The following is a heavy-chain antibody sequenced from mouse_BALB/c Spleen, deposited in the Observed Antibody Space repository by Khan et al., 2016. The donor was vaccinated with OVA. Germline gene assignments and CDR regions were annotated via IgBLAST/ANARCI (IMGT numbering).Heavy chain of an antibody. CDR1: GYTFTYYV. CDR3: ARGDGYYGYFDY. Sequence: QVQLKQSGPELVKPGASVKMSCKASGYTFTYYVITWVKQRTGQGLEWIGEIYPGSDNAYYNERFKGKATLTADKSSHTTHMQLSSLTSEDSAVNFFARGDGYYGYFDYWGQGTTLTVSS. V-gene: IGHV1-77*01. J-gene: IGHJ2*01. CDR2: IYPGSDNA. D-gene: IGHD2-3*01.